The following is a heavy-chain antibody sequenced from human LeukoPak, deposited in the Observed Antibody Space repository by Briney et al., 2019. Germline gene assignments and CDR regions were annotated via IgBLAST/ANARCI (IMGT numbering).Heavy chain of an antibody. Sequence: GGSLRLSCAASGFTFSTYWMHWVRQAPGKGLVWVSRIKNDGSGTTYADSVKGRFTISRDNAKNTLYLQMNSLRAEDTAVYYCASKIAAAGRLFDYWGQGTLVTVSS. CDR2: IKNDGSGT. CDR3: ASKIAAAGRLFDY. CDR1: GFTFSTYW. D-gene: IGHD6-13*01. J-gene: IGHJ4*02. V-gene: IGHV3-74*01.